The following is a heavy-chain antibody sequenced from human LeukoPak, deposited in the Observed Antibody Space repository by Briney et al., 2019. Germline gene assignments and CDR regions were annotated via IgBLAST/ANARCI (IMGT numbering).Heavy chain of an antibody. J-gene: IGHJ3*02. Sequence: GSLRLSFAASGFTLRSYAMNWVRQAPGKGLEWVAVIAKDESYKHYADSLKGRFTISRDNSNTLYLQMNNLRVEDTAVYYCVREGNNEGGNAFDIWGQGTMVTVSS. CDR1: GFTLRSYA. CDR2: IAKDESYK. D-gene: IGHD2-8*01. V-gene: IGHV3-30*04. CDR3: VREGNNEGGNAFDI.